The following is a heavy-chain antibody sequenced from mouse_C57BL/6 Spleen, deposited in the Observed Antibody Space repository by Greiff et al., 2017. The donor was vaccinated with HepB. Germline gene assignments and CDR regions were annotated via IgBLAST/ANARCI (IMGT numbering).Heavy chain of an antibody. CDR3: AREPDPIDY. CDR1: GYTFTSYG. V-gene: IGHV1-81*01. CDR2: IYPRSGNT. J-gene: IGHJ2*01. Sequence: VQLQQSGAELARPGASVKLSCKASGYTFTSYGISWVKQRTGQGLEWIGEIYPRSGNTYYNEKFNGKATLTADKSSSTASMELRSLTSEYSAGYFCAREPDPIDYWGQGTTLTVSS.